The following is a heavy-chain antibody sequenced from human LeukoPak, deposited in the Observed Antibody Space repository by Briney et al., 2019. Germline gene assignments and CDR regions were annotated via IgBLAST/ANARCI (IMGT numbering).Heavy chain of an antibody. Sequence: GGSLRLSCAASGFIFDDYAMHWVRQAPGKGLEWVSGISWNSGSIGYADSVKGRFTISRDNAKNSLYLQMNSLRAEDTALYYCTKDTQAVLTGWFDPWGQGTLVTVSS. CDR3: TKDTQAVLTGWFDP. J-gene: IGHJ5*02. V-gene: IGHV3-9*01. CDR2: ISWNSGSI. CDR1: GFIFDDYA. D-gene: IGHD1-1*01.